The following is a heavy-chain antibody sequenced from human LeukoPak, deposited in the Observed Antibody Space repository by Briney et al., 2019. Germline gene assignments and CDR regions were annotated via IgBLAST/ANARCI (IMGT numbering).Heavy chain of an antibody. CDR2: IKSKTDGGTT. J-gene: IGHJ4*02. CDR1: GFTFSNAW. D-gene: IGHD3-9*01. V-gene: IGHV3-15*01. Sequence: GGSLRLSCAASGFTFSNAWMSWVRQAPGKGLEWVGRIKSKTDGGTTDYAAPVKGRFTISRDDSKNTLYLQMNSLKTEDTAVYYCTTNVLRYFDWLGFDYWGQGTLVTVSS. CDR3: TTNVLRYFDWLGFDY.